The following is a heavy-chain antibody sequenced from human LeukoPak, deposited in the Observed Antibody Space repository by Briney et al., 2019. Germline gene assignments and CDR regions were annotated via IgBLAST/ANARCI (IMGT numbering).Heavy chain of an antibody. CDR3: AREDPQTKVPEGMDI. J-gene: IGHJ6*02. D-gene: IGHD4/OR15-4a*01. CDR2: IYYIGST. Sequence: SETLSLTCSVSGGSIISYYWSWIRNPPGKGLERIGYIYYIGSTNYNPSLSSRVTISVDTSKNQISLKLNSVTAADTAVYYCAREDPQTKVPEGMDIWGQGTTVTVSS. V-gene: IGHV4-59*01. CDR1: GGSIISYY.